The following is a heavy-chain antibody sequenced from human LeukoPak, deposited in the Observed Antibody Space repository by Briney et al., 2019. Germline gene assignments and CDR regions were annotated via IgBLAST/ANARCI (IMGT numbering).Heavy chain of an antibody. D-gene: IGHD3-22*01. V-gene: IGHV3-66*01. Sequence: GGSLRLSCAASGFTVSSNYMSWVRQAPGKGLEWVSVIYSGGSTYYADSVKGRFTISRDNSKNTLYLQMNRLRAEDTAVYYCARGYYYDSSVGYWGQGTLVTVSS. CDR3: ARGYYYDSSVGY. CDR1: GFTVSSNY. J-gene: IGHJ4*02. CDR2: IYSGGST.